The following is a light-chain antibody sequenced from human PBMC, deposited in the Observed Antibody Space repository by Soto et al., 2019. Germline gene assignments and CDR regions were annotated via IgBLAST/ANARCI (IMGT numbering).Light chain of an antibody. CDR3: QQANSFPAIT. V-gene: IGKV1-39*01. J-gene: IGKJ5*01. CDR1: QSISSY. Sequence: DIQMTQSPSSLSASVGARVPITCRASQSISSYLNWYHQKPGKAPKLLIYAASSLQSGVPSRFSGSGSGTDFTLTISSLQPEDFATYYCQQANSFPAITFGQGTRLEIK. CDR2: AAS.